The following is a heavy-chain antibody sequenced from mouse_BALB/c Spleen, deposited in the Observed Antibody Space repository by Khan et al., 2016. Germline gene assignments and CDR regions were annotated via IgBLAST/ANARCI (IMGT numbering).Heavy chain of an antibody. J-gene: IGHJ2*01. V-gene: IGHV3-2*02. CDR1: GSSITSDYA. CDR3: ARYYYGSSYFDY. CDR2: ISYSGST. Sequence: EVQLQESGPGLVKPSQSLSLTCTVTGSSITSDYAWNWIRQFPGNKLEWMGYISYSGSTSYNPSLKSRISITRDTSKNQFFLQLNSVTTEDTATYYCARYYYGSSYFDYWGQGTTLTVSS. D-gene: IGHD1-1*01.